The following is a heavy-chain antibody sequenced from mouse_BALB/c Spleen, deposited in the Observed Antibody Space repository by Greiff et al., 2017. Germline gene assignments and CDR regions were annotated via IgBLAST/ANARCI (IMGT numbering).Heavy chain of an antibody. CDR2: IYPYNGGT. Sequence: VQLQQSGPELVKPGASVKISCKASGYTFTDYNMHWVKQSHGKSLEWIGYIYPYNGGTGYNQKFKSKATLTVDNSSSTAYMQLSSLTSEDTAVYFCARRNGYYTTYYAMDYWGQGTSVTVSS. CDR1: GYTFTDYN. J-gene: IGHJ4*01. V-gene: IGHV1S29*02. CDR3: ARRNGYYTTYYAMDY. D-gene: IGHD2-3*01.